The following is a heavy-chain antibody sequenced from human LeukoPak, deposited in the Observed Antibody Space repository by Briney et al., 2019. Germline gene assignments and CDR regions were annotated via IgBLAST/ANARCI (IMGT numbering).Heavy chain of an antibody. J-gene: IGHJ4*02. CDR1: GFVFSSYA. D-gene: IGHD1-26*01. CDR2: ISYDGSNK. Sequence: PGGSLRLSCAASGFVFSSYAMHWVRQAPGKGLEWVAVISYDGSNKYYADSVKGRFTISRDNSKNTLYLQMNSLRAEDTAVYYCAKDRSGSYSFDYWGQGTLVTVSS. CDR3: AKDRSGSYSFDY. V-gene: IGHV3-30*04.